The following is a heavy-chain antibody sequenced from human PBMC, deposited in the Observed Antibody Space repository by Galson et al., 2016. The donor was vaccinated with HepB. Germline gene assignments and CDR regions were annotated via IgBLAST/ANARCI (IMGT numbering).Heavy chain of an antibody. J-gene: IGHJ4*02. D-gene: IGHD2-15*01. CDR2: IYTGGET. CDR1: GFTISSKH. Sequence: SLRLSCAASGFTISSKHMTWVRQAPGKGLEWVSLIYTGGETYYADSVKGRFTVSRDNSTNMLYLLMNSLRAEDTAVYYCGRGTVVASAPDHWGQGTLVTVSS. V-gene: IGHV3-53*01. CDR3: GRGTVVASAPDH.